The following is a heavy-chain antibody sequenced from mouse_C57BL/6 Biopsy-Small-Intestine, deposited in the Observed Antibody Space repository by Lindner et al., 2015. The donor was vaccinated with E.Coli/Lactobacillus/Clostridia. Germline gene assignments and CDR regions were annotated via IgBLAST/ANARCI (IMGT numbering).Heavy chain of an antibody. Sequence: SVKVSCKASGYTFTSYAMHWVRQAPGQRLEWMGWINAGNGNTKYSQKFQGRVTITRDPSASTAYMELSSLRSEDTAVYYCARWEQQLGRGNAFDIWGQGTMVTVSS. CDR3: ARWEQQLGRGNAFDI. CDR1: GYTFTSYA. CDR2: INAGNGNT. J-gene: IGHJ3*01. V-gene: IGHV1-84*02. D-gene: IGHD3-3*01.